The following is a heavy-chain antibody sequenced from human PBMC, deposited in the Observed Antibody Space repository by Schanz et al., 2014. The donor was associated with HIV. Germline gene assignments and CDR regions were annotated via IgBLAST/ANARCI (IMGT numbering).Heavy chain of an antibody. D-gene: IGHD2-15*01. Sequence: QVQLVQSGAEVKEPGASVKVSCKPYGHIFTGYLIHWVRQAPGQGLEWMGWISNYIDNTDYAQNLQGRVTMTADTFTNIAYMELRSLTSDDTAVYYCARGSCSGGTCYSGDHWGQGTLVTVSA. V-gene: IGHV1-18*04. J-gene: IGHJ4*02. CDR2: ISNYIDNT. CDR3: ARGSCSGGTCYSGDH. CDR1: GHIFTGYL.